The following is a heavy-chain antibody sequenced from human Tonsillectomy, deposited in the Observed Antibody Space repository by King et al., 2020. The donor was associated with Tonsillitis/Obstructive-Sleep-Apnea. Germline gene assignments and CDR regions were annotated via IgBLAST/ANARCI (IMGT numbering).Heavy chain of an antibody. J-gene: IGHJ6*03. V-gene: IGHV4-39*01. CDR2: ISYSGDT. CDR3: ARHVHPPYTSASDYYYMDV. CDR1: GGSISSSSYY. Sequence: VQLQESGPGLVKPSETLSLTCTVSGGSISSSSYYWGWIRQPPGKGLEWIGSISYSGDTYYNPSLKSRVTISVDTSKKQFSLRLSSVTAADTAVYFCARHVHPPYTSASDYYYMDVWGEGTAVTVSS. D-gene: IGHD2-2*02.